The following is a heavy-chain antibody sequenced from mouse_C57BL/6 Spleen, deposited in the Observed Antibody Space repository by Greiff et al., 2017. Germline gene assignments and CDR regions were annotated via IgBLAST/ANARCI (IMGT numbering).Heavy chain of an antibody. V-gene: IGHV5-9-1*02. Sequence: EVQLVESGEGLVKPGGSLKLPCAASGFTFSSYAMSWVRQTPEKRLEWVAYISSGGDYLFYADTVKGRFTISRDNARNTRYLQMSSLKSEDTAMYYCTRDDTTVVDTRYFDVWGTGTTVTVSS. CDR1: GFTFSSYA. J-gene: IGHJ1*03. D-gene: IGHD1-1*01. CDR2: ISSGGDYL. CDR3: TRDDTTVVDTRYFDV.